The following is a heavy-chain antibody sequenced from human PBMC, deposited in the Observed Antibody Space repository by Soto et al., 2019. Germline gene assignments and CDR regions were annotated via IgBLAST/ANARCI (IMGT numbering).Heavy chain of an antibody. CDR1: GFTFSSYA. J-gene: IGHJ4*02. V-gene: IGHV3-23*01. D-gene: IGHD5-12*01. CDR3: AKPVRGMATITGYFDY. Sequence: RSLRSACAASGFTFSSYAMSWVRQAPGKGLEWVSAISGSGCSTYYADSVKGRFTISRDNSKNTLYLQMNSLRAEDTAVYYCAKPVRGMATITGYFDYWGQGTLVSVSS. CDR2: ISGSGCST.